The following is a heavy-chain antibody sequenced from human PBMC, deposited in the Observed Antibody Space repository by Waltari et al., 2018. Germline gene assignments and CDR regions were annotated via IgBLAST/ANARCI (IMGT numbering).Heavy chain of an antibody. J-gene: IGHJ3*02. CDR2: SYRGGDT. V-gene: IGHV3-53*01. CDR1: GLPVSPKY. CDR3: ARYSLDAFDI. Sequence: EVQLVESGGGLIQPGGSLRLSCAVSGLPVSPKYLTGVRQAAGRGLEWVSVSYRGGDTYYEDSVKGRFTISRDNSKNTVYLQMNSLRAEDTAVYYCARYSLDAFDIWGQGTMVTVSS. D-gene: IGHD5-18*01.